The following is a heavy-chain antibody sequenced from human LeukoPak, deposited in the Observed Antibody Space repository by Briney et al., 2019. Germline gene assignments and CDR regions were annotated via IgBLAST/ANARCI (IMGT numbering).Heavy chain of an antibody. CDR2: RSSSGSTI. D-gene: IGHD3/OR15-3a*01. CDR1: GFTLSDYY. V-gene: IGHV3-11*01. Sequence: GGSLRLSFAASGFTLSDYYMSWIRQAPGKGLEWVSYRSSSGSTIYYADSVKGRFAISRDNAKNSLYLQMSSLRAEDTAVYYCARRRDFIGYWGQGTLVTVSS. CDR3: ARRRDFIGY. J-gene: IGHJ4*02.